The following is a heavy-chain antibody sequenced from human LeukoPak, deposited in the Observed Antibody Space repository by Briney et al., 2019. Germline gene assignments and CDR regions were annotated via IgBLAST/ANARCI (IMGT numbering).Heavy chain of an antibody. J-gene: IGHJ4*02. CDR3: ARRDSSRSFDY. D-gene: IGHD6-6*01. Sequence: GGSLRLSCAASAFTFNNFAMSWVRQAPGKGLDWVSGIRAGGGTTIYVDSVKGRFTISRDNSKNTLYLQMNSLRAEDTAVYYCARRDSSRSFDYWGQGTLVTVSS. CDR2: IRAGGGTT. V-gene: IGHV3-23*01. CDR1: AFTFNNFA.